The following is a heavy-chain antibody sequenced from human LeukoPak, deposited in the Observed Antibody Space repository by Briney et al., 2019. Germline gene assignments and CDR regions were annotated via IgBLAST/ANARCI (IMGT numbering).Heavy chain of an antibody. CDR1: GGSISGYY. D-gene: IGHD3-22*01. Sequence: SETLSLTCTVSGGSISGYYWSWIRQPPGKGLEWIGYIYYSGSTNYNPSLKSRVTISVDTSKNQFSLKLSSVTAADTAVYYCARGGETYYYDSSGYYPVDYWGQGTLVTVSS. CDR3: ARGGETYYYDSSGYYPVDY. CDR2: IYYSGST. V-gene: IGHV4-59*01. J-gene: IGHJ4*02.